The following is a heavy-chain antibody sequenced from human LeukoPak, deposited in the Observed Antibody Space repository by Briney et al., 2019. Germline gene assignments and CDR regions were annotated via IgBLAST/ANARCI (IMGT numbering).Heavy chain of an antibody. Sequence: GGSLRLSCAASGFTFSSYAMSWVRQAPGEGLEWVSTISGSGAYTYYADSVKGRFTISRDNSKNTLYLQMNSLRAEDTAVYYCAKYFASGSYYKLPHWGQGTLVTASS. CDR2: ISGSGAYT. D-gene: IGHD3-10*01. J-gene: IGHJ1*01. V-gene: IGHV3-23*01. CDR1: GFTFSSYA. CDR3: AKYFASGSYYKLPH.